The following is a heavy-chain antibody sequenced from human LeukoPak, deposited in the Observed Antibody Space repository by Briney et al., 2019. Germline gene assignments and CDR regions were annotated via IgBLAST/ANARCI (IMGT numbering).Heavy chain of an antibody. CDR1: GYTFTSYG. Sequence: ASVKVSCKASGYTFTSYGISWVRQAPGQGLEWMGWISAYNGNTNYAQKLQGRVTMTTDTSTSTAYMELRSLRSDDTAVYYCARDEGIAVAGTRYFDYWGQGTLVTVSS. V-gene: IGHV1-18*01. CDR2: ISAYNGNT. J-gene: IGHJ4*02. CDR3: ARDEGIAVAGTRYFDY. D-gene: IGHD6-19*01.